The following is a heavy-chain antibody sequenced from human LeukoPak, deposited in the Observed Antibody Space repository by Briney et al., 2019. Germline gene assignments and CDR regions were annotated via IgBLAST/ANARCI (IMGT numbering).Heavy chain of an antibody. V-gene: IGHV4-31*03. Sequence: SQTLSLTCTVSGGSISSGAYFWTWIRQHPGKGLERIGYIHYTGSTYYNPSLKSRVTISVDTSKNQFSLRLTSLTAADTAVYYCARGGYSSSSFMDVWGKGTTVTVSS. CDR1: GGSISSGAYF. CDR3: ARGGYSSSSFMDV. J-gene: IGHJ6*03. D-gene: IGHD6-6*01. CDR2: IHYTGST.